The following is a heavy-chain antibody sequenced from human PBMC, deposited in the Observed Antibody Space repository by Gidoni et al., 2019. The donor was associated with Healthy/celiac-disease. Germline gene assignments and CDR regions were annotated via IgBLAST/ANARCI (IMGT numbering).Heavy chain of an antibody. CDR3: VKAPGDCSSTSCYSFDY. D-gene: IGHD2-2*02. J-gene: IGHJ4*02. Sequence: EVQLVESGGGLVQPGGSLRLSCSASGFPFSSYAMHWVRQAPGKGLEYVSAISSNGGSTYYADSVKGRFTISRDNSKNTLYLQMSSLRAEDTAVYYCVKAPGDCSSTSCYSFDYWGQGTLVTVSS. CDR1: GFPFSSYA. CDR2: ISSNGGST. V-gene: IGHV3-64D*06.